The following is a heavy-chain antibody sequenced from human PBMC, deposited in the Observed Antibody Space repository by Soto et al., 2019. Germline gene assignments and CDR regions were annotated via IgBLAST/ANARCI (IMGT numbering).Heavy chain of an antibody. CDR2: ISYDGSNK. D-gene: IGHD6-6*01. J-gene: IGHJ4*02. CDR3: AKDFGQLVGSYFAY. CDR1: GFTFSSYG. V-gene: IGHV3-30*18. Sequence: PGGSLRLSCAASGFTFSSYGMHWVRQAPGKGLEWVAVISYDGSNKYYADSVKGRFTISRDNSKNTLYLQMNSLRAEDTAVYYCAKDFGQLVGSYFAYWGQGTLVTVSS.